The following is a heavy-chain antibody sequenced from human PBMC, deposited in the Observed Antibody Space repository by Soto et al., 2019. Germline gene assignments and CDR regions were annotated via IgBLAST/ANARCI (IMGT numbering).Heavy chain of an antibody. CDR1: GDSISNYY. Sequence: PSETLSLTCTVSGDSISNYYWSWIRQAPGKGLEWIGLIYHSGNTNYNPSLKSRVTMSIDTSKSQFSLKLNSVTAADTAVYYCARDQGIASSGPFDYWGPGTLVTVS. J-gene: IGHJ4*02. D-gene: IGHD6-13*01. CDR2: IYHSGNT. V-gene: IGHV4-59*01. CDR3: ARDQGIASSGPFDY.